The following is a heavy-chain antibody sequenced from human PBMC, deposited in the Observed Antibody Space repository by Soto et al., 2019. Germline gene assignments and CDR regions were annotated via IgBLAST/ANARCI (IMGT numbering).Heavy chain of an antibody. V-gene: IGHV4-59*08. CDR1: GGSISTYY. J-gene: IGHJ4*02. CDR2: IYYSGSA. CDR3: VRHIYGDHDYFDS. D-gene: IGHD4-17*01. Sequence: QVQLQESGPGLVKPSETLSLTCTVSGGSISTYYWSWIRQPPGKGLEWIGWIYYSGSASSNPFLKSRVTMSVDTSKNQFSLKLSSVTATDTAMYFCVRHIYGDHDYFDSWGQGTLVTVSS.